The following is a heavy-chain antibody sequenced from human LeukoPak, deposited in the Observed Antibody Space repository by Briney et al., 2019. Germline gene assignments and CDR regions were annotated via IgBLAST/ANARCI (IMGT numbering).Heavy chain of an antibody. V-gene: IGHV3-30*18. D-gene: IGHD5-18*01. CDR2: ISYDGSNK. CDR3: AKGRGYGYVPDY. CDR1: GFTFSSYG. Sequence: GRSLRLSCAASGFTFSSYGMHWVRQAPGKGLEWVAVISYDGSNKYYADSVKGRFTISRDNSKNTLYLQMNSLRAEDTAVYYCAKGRGYGYVPDYWGQGTLVTVSS. J-gene: IGHJ4*02.